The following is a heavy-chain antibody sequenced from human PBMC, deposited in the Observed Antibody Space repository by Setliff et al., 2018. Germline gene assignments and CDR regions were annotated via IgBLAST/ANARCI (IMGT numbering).Heavy chain of an antibody. J-gene: IGHJ3*02. CDR1: GFTFSSYW. D-gene: IGHD6-19*01. CDR3: IRDTSGRDAFDI. V-gene: IGHV3-74*03. CDR2: TNNEGSIT. Sequence: PGGSLRLSCAASGFTFSSYWMHWVRQTSGKGLVWVSRTNNEGSITKYADSVKGRFTMSRDNTKNTLYLDMNSLRAEDTAVYYCIRDTSGRDAFDIWGQGTMVTVSS.